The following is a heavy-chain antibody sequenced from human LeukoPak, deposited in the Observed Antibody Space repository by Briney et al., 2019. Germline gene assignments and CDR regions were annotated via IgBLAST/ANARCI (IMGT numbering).Heavy chain of an antibody. CDR2: ISYDGSNK. J-gene: IGHJ6*02. Sequence: PGGSMRLSCAGSGFTFSSYGMHWVRQAPGKGLEWVAVISYDGSNKYYADSVKGRFTISRDNSKNTLYLQMNSLRAEDTAVYYCAKVKSGATTYYYYYGMDVWGQGTTVTVSS. V-gene: IGHV3-30*18. CDR3: AKVKSGATTYYYYYGMDV. CDR1: GFTFSSYG. D-gene: IGHD1-26*01.